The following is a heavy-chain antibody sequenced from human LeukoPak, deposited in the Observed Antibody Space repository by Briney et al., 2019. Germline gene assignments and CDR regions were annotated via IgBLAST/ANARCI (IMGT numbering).Heavy chain of an antibody. Sequence: PGGSLRLSCAASGFTFSDYYMSWIRQAPGKGLEWVSYISSSSSYTNYADSVKGRFTISRDNAKNSLYLQMNSLRAEDTAVYYCAREGYTGNFDYWGQGPLVTVSS. V-gene: IGHV3-11*05. J-gene: IGHJ4*02. CDR2: ISSSSSYT. CDR1: GFTFSDYY. CDR3: AREGYTGNFDY. D-gene: IGHD2-2*02.